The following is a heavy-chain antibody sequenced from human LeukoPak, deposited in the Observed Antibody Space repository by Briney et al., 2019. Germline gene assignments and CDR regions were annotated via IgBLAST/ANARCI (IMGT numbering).Heavy chain of an antibody. J-gene: IGHJ4*02. CDR3: AKSRGEQLYFRDFDY. CDR2: IRYDGTNK. Sequence: PGGSLRLSCAASGCTFSRFGMHWVRQAPGKGLQWVAFIRYDGTNKFYADSVKGRFTMSRDDPKNTLYLQMNSLSAEDTAVYYCAKSRGEQLYFRDFDYWGQGTLVTVAS. CDR1: GCTFSRFG. D-gene: IGHD1/OR15-1a*01. V-gene: IGHV3-30*02.